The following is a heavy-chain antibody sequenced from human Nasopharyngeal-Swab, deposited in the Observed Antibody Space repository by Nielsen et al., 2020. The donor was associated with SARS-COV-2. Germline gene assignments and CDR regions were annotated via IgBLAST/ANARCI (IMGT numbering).Heavy chain of an antibody. J-gene: IGHJ4*02. CDR3: AKALYSSSPTSY. CDR1: GFTFSSYA. D-gene: IGHD6-13*01. Sequence: GESLKISCAASGFTFSSYAMHWVRQAPGKGLEWVAVISYDGSNKYHADSVKGRFTISRDNSKNTLYLQMNSLRAEDTAVYYCAKALYSSSPTSYWGQGTLVTVSS. CDR2: ISYDGSNK. V-gene: IGHV3-30*04.